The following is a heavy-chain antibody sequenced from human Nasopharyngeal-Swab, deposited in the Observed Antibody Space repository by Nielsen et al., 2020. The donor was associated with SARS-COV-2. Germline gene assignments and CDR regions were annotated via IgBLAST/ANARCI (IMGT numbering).Heavy chain of an antibody. D-gene: IGHD2-21*02. CDR1: GFTFSNYA. V-gene: IGHV3-23*01. CDR3: ARDAHVIGPDFDAFDI. Sequence: GESLKIFCAASGFTFSNYAMSWVRQAPGKGLEWVSGISASGASTYYADSVKGRFTISGDNSQNTLYLQVNSLRAEDTALFYCARDAHVIGPDFDAFDIWGQGTMVTVSS. CDR2: ISASGAST. J-gene: IGHJ3*02.